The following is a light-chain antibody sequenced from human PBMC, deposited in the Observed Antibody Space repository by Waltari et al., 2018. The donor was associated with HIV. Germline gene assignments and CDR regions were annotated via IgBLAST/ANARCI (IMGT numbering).Light chain of an antibody. J-gene: IGLJ2*01. Sequence: SSELTQDPAVSVALGRTVSITCQGDGLRSYYASWYQQKPGQAPILVIYGKNNRPSGIPDRFSGSNSGNTASLTIPGAQAEDEADYYFNFRDNSGSYVVCGGGTMLTVL. CDR2: GKN. CDR3: NFRDNSGSYVV. CDR1: GLRSYY. V-gene: IGLV3-19*01.